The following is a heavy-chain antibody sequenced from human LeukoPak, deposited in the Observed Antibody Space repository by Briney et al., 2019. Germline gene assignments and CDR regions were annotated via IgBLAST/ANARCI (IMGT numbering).Heavy chain of an antibody. CDR3: ARVYCGGDCYTTYYFDY. CDR2: IIPIFGTA. V-gene: IGHV1-69*13. CDR1: GGTLSSYA. J-gene: IGHJ4*02. Sequence: SVKVSCKASGGTLSSYAISWVRQAPGQGLEWMGGIIPIFGTANYAQKFQGRVTITADESTSTAYMELSSLRSEDTAVYYCARVYCGGDCYTTYYFDYWGQGTLVTVSS. D-gene: IGHD2-21*01.